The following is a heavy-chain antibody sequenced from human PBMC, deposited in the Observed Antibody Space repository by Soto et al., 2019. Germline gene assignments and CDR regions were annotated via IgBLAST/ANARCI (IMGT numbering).Heavy chain of an antibody. V-gene: IGHV4-31*03. J-gene: IGHJ4*02. D-gene: IGHD3-9*01. CDR3: ARGYSDWYFDY. CDR2: IYYSGST. CDR1: GDSISTGCYY. Sequence: SETLSLTCTVFGDSISTGCYYWNWIRQHPGKGLEWIGYIYYSGSTYYNPSLKSRVTISVDTSKNQFSLKLSSVTAADTAVYYCARGYSDWYFDYWGQGRLVTVSS.